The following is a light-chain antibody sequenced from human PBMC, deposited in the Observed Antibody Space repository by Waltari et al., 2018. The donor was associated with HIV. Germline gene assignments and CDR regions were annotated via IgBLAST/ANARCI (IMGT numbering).Light chain of an antibody. CDR2: TNN. J-gene: IGLJ3*02. CDR3: AAWDDSLKGWV. V-gene: IGLV1-44*01. CDR1: SSNIGTKT. Sequence: QSVLTQPPSASGTPGQRVTISCSGSSSNIGTKTVSWYRQLPGMAPKLLIHTNNQRPSGVPDRFSGSKSGASASLAISGLQSEDEADYYCAAWDDSLKGWVFGGGTTLAVL.